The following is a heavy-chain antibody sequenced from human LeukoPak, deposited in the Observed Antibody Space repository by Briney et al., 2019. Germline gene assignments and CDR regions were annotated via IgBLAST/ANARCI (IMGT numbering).Heavy chain of an antibody. CDR1: GFTFSSYG. CDR2: ISYDGSNK. D-gene: IGHD3-22*01. CDR3: AKDEEKYYYDSSGPPGDY. Sequence: PGRSLRLSCAASGFTFSSYGMHWVRQAPGKGLEWVAVISYDGSNKYYADSVKGRFTISRDNSKNTLYLQMNSLRVEDTAVYYCAKDEEKYYYDSSGPPGDYWGQGTLVTVSS. J-gene: IGHJ4*02. V-gene: IGHV3-30*18.